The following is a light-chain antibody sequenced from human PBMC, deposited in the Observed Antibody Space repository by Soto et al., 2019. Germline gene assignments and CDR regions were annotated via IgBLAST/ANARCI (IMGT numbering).Light chain of an antibody. CDR1: SSDVGRYNL. CDR3: CSYAGSTTSVV. V-gene: IGLV2-23*02. J-gene: IGLJ2*01. Sequence: QSVLTQPASVSGSPGQSITISCTGTSSDVGRYNLVSWYQQHPGKAPKRIIYEVSKWPSGVSNRFSGSKSGNTAALTISGLQAEDEADYYCCSYAGSTTSVVFGGGTKLPVL. CDR2: EVS.